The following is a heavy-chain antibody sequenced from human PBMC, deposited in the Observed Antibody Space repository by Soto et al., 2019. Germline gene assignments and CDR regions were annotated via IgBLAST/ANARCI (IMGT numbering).Heavy chain of an antibody. J-gene: IGHJ4*02. CDR3: ARSSYYYDSSGYYEIDY. D-gene: IGHD3-22*01. CDR1: GYTFTSYG. V-gene: IGHV1-18*01. CDR2: ISAYNGNT. Sequence: ASVKVSCKASGYTFTSYGISWVRQAPGQGLEWMGWISAYNGNTNYAQKLQGRVTMTTDTSTSTAYMELRSLRSDDTAVYYCARSSYYYDSSGYYEIDYWGQGTLVTVSS.